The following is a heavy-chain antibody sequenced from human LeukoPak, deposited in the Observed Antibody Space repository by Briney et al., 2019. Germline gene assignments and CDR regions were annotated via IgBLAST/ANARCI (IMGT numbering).Heavy chain of an antibody. D-gene: IGHD3-22*01. Sequence: ASVTVSFTASGYTFTVYYMHWVRQGPGQGIEWMGWINPNSGDTNYAQKFQGRVTMTRDTSISTAYMELSRLTSDDTAMYYCARDRTSGYNWFDPWGQGTLVTVSS. J-gene: IGHJ5*02. V-gene: IGHV1-2*02. CDR3: ARDRTSGYNWFDP. CDR2: INPNSGDT. CDR1: GYTFTVYY.